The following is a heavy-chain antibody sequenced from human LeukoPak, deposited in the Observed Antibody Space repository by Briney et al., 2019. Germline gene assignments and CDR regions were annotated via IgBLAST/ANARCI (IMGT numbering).Heavy chain of an antibody. Sequence: SPTLSLTCTVSGGSISSYYCSWIRQPPGKGLEWIGYISHSGSNNFNPSLKSRATISVETSKNQFSLKLSSVTAADTAVYYCAREGTAGTNLNWFDPWGQGTLVTVSS. CDR3: AREGTAGTNLNWFDP. CDR1: GGSISSYY. CDR2: ISHSGSN. V-gene: IGHV4-59*01. D-gene: IGHD1-1*01. J-gene: IGHJ5*02.